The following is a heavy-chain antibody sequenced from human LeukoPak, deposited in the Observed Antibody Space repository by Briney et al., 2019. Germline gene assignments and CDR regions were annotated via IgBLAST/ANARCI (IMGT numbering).Heavy chain of an antibody. CDR2: ISSSSDYT. CDR3: ARDLGRNSGYDLFDH. V-gene: IGHV3-11*05. D-gene: IGHD5-12*01. J-gene: IGHJ4*02. CDR1: GFTFSDYY. Sequence: GGSLRLSCVASGFTFSDYYMTWVRQAPGKGLEWVSYISSSSDYTNYADSVKGRFTISRDNAKNSLYLQMNSLRAEDTAVYYCARDLGRNSGYDLFDHWGQGTLVTVS.